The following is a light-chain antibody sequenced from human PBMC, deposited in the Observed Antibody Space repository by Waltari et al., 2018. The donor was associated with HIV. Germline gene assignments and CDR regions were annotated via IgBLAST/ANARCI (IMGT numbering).Light chain of an antibody. Sequence: DIQMTQSPSIVSASVGDRVTLSCRASQNIDRWLAWYQQKPGKAPKFLIYQASNLETGVPSRFSGSGSGTLFTLTINSLQPDDFATYYCQQYYTSPPTFGGGTKVE. CDR2: QAS. V-gene: IGKV1-5*03. J-gene: IGKJ4*01. CDR3: QQYYTSPPT. CDR1: QNIDRW.